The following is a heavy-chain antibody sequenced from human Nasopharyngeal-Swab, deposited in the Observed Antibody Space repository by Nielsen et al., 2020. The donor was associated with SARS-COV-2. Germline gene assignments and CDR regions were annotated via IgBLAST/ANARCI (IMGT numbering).Heavy chain of an antibody. CDR2: INHSGST. Sequence: SETLSLTCAVYGGSFSGYYWSWIRQPPGKGLGWIGEINHSGSTNYNPSLKSRVTISADTSKNQFSLRLISVTAADTAVYYCARASDFEYSGHATYGMDVWGQGTTVTVSS. CDR3: ARASDFEYSGHATYGMDV. CDR1: GGSFSGYY. V-gene: IGHV4-34*01. J-gene: IGHJ6*02. D-gene: IGHD5-12*01.